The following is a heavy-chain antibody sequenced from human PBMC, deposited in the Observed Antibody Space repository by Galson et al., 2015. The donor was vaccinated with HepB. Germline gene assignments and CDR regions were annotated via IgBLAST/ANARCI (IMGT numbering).Heavy chain of an antibody. CDR1: GGSFSGYY. D-gene: IGHD2-2*01. CDR2: INHSGST. Sequence: SETLSLTCAVYGGSFSGYYWSWIRQPPGKGLERIGEINHSGSTNYNPSLKSRVTISVDTSKNQFSLKLSSVTAADTAVYYCARKMKIVVVPAARQRGAFDIWGQGTMVTVSS. J-gene: IGHJ3*02. CDR3: ARKMKIVVVPAARQRGAFDI. V-gene: IGHV4-34*01.